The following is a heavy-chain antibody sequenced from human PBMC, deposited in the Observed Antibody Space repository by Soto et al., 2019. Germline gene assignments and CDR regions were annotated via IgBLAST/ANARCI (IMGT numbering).Heavy chain of an antibody. CDR3: FTDRFASTVDH. V-gene: IGHV3-15*01. CDR1: GFSFTNAW. CDR2: IKSKNDGGTT. Sequence: GESLKISCAASGFSFTNAWMGWVRQAPGKGLEWVGRIKSKNDGGTTDDAAPAKGRFTISRDDSKNTLYLEMNSLKIEDTAVYYCFTDRFASTVDHWGQGTLVTVSS. J-gene: IGHJ4*02. D-gene: IGHD2-2*01.